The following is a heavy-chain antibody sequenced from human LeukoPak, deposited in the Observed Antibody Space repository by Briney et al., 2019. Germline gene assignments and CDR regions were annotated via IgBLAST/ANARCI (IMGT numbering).Heavy chain of an antibody. D-gene: IGHD3-10*01. CDR3: ARDQYYASGSYYNSSKGYFDY. V-gene: IGHV3-30*02. J-gene: IGHJ4*02. CDR2: IRYDGSNK. CDR1: GFTFSSYG. Sequence: PGGSLRLSCAASGFTFSSYGMHWVRQAPGKGLEWAAFIRYDGSNKYYADSVKGRLTISRDNSKNTLYLQMNSLRAEDTAVYYCARDQYYASGSYYNSSKGYFDYWGQGTLVTVSS.